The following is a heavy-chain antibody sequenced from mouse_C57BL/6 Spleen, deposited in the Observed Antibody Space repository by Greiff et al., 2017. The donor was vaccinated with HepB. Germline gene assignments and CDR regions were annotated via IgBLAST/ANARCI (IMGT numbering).Heavy chain of an antibody. Sequence: EVQLVESGPELVKPGASVKMSCKASGYTFTDYNMHWVKQSHGKSLEWIGYINPNNGGTSYNQKFKGKATLTVNKSSSTAYMELRSLTSEDSAVYYCAGGYGSTLYFDYWGQGTTLTVSS. D-gene: IGHD1-1*01. V-gene: IGHV1-22*01. CDR2: INPNNGGT. CDR3: AGGYGSTLYFDY. CDR1: GYTFTDYN. J-gene: IGHJ2*01.